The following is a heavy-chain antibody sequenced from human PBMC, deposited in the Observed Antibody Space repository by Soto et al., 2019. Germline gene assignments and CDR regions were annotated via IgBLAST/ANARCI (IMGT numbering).Heavy chain of an antibody. Sequence: QLQLQESGSGLVKPSQTLSLTCAVSGGSISSGGYSWSWIRQPPGKGLDGIGYIYHSGSTYYNPSPKTRVTISEDMSKNQFSLKLSSVTSADTAVYYCARAITTVTTFDYWGQGTLVTVSS. V-gene: IGHV4-30-2*01. J-gene: IGHJ4*02. CDR1: GGSISSGGYS. CDR3: ARAITTVTTFDY. D-gene: IGHD4-17*01. CDR2: IYHSGST.